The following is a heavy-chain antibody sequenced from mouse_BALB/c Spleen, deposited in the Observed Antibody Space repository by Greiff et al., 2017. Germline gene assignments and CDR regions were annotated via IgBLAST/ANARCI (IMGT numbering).Heavy chain of an antibody. CDR1: GFNIKDTY. V-gene: IGHV14-3*02. J-gene: IGHJ3*01. CDR2: IDPANGNT. Sequence: EVKLQESGAELVKPGASVKLSCTASGFNIKDTYMHWVKQRPEQGLEWIGRIDPANGNTKYDPKFQGKATITADTSSNTAYLQLSSLTSEDTAVYYCASGNYVAYWGQGTLVTVSA. CDR3: ASGNYVAY. D-gene: IGHD2-1*01.